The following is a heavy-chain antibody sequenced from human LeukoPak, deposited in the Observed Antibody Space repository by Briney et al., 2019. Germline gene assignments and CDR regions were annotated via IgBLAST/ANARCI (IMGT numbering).Heavy chain of an antibody. J-gene: IGHJ6*02. D-gene: IGHD4-17*01. CDR1: GYTFPRYG. CDR3: ARDCNGVRNYYYGMDV. V-gene: IGHV1-18*01. CDR2: ISAYNGNT. Sequence: ASVKVSFKASGYTFPRYGIRWVRQAPGQGLEWMGWISAYNGNTNYAQKLQGRVTMTTDTSTSTAYMELRSLRSDDTAVYYCARDCNGVRNYYYGMDVWGQGTTVTVSS.